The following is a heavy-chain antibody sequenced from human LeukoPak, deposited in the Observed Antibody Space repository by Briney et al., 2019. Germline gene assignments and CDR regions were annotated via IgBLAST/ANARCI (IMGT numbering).Heavy chain of an antibody. D-gene: IGHD5-18*01. Sequence: GGSLRLSCAASGFTFSSYGMHWVRQAPGKGLEWVAVIWYDGSNEYYADSVKGRFTISRDNSKNTLYLQMNSLRAEDTAVYYCARGGGGYGPPPFDYWGQGTLVTVSS. V-gene: IGHV3-33*01. J-gene: IGHJ4*02. CDR3: ARGGGGYGPPPFDY. CDR2: IWYDGSNE. CDR1: GFTFSSYG.